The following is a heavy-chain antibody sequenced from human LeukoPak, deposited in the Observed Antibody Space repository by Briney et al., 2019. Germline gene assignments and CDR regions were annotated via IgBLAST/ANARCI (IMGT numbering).Heavy chain of an antibody. J-gene: IGHJ4*02. CDR1: GFTFSSYA. V-gene: IGHV3-23*01. Sequence: GGSLRRYCSASGFTFSSYAMSWLRQPPGKGLEWVSGIRDSGSSTYYADSVNGRFTISRDNSDNMLYLRMNSLRAEDTAVYYCAKGYCSGGSCNFDYWGQGTLVTVSS. CDR2: IRDSGSST. D-gene: IGHD2-15*01. CDR3: AKGYCSGGSCNFDY.